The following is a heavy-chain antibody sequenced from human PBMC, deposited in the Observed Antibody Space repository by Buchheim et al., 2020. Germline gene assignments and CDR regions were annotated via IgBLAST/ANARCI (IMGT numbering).Heavy chain of an antibody. V-gene: IGHV3-30-3*01. CDR3: ASSGYEGYYVGY. J-gene: IGHJ4*02. CDR2: LSYDGSNK. D-gene: IGHD6-13*01. CDR1: GFTFSSYA. Sequence: QVQLVESGGGVVQPGRSLRLSCAASGFTFSSYAMHWVRQAPGKGLQWVAVLSYDGSNKYYADSVKDRFTISRDNSKNTLYLKVNSLRAEETAVYDWASSGYEGYYVGYWGQGNL.